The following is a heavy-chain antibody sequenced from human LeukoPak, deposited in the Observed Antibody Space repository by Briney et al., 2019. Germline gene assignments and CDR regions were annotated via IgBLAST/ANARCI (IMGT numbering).Heavy chain of an antibody. V-gene: IGHV4-34*01. Sequence: SETLSLTCAVYGGSFSGYYWSWIRQPPGKGLEWIGEINHSGSTNYNPSLKSRVTMSVDTSKNQFSLKLSSVTAADTAVYYCARKVSSSLFTNYYFDYWGQGTLVTVSS. CDR3: ARKVSSSLFTNYYFDY. D-gene: IGHD6-13*01. CDR1: GGSFSGYY. CDR2: INHSGST. J-gene: IGHJ4*02.